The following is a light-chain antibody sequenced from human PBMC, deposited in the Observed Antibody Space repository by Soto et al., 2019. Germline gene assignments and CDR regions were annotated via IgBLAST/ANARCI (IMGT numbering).Light chain of an antibody. J-gene: IGKJ2*01. Sequence: EIVLTQSPDTLSLSPGERATLSCRASQSVSSSYLAWYQQKPGQAPRLLIYGTSTRATGIPDRFSGSGSGTDFTLTISRLEPEDFAVYYCQQYDSSLYTFGQGTKVDIK. CDR1: QSVSSSY. V-gene: IGKV3-20*01. CDR2: GTS. CDR3: QQYDSSLYT.